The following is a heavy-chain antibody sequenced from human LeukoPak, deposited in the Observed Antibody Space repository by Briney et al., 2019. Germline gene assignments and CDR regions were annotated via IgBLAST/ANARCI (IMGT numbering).Heavy chain of an antibody. D-gene: IGHD1-1*01. V-gene: IGHV4-4*07. CDR2: IYTSGST. CDR1: GGSITSYY. J-gene: IGHJ2*01. CDR3: ARDTTTNRYFDL. Sequence: SETLSLTCSVSGGSITSYYWSWIRQPAGKGLEWIGRIYTSGSTNYNPSLKSRVTISVDTSKNQFSLKLSSVTAADTAVYYCARDTTTNRYFDLWGRGTLVTVSS.